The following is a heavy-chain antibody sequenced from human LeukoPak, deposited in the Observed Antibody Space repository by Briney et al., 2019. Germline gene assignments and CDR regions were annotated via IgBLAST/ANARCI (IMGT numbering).Heavy chain of an antibody. CDR2: ISAYNGNT. CDR1: GYTFTSYG. V-gene: IGHV1-18*01. D-gene: IGHD3-9*01. CDR3: ARGIRNYDILTGYLNWFDP. J-gene: IGHJ5*02. Sequence: ASVKVSYKASGYTFTSYGISWVRQAPGQGLEWMGWISAYNGNTNYAQKLQGRVTMTADTSTSTAYMELRSLRSDDTAVYYCARGIRNYDILTGYLNWFDPWGQGTLVTVSS.